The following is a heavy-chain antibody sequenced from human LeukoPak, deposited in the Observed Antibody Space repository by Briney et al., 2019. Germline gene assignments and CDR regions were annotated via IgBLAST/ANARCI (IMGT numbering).Heavy chain of an antibody. J-gene: IGHJ4*02. CDR3: ARDGDTAMVTDY. Sequence: GGSLRLSCVASGFTFSFYSMNWVRQAPGKGLEWVSYISRSSSYIHYADSVRGRFTISRDNAKNSLYLQMNSLRAEDTAVYYCARDGDTAMVTDYWGQGTLVTVSS. CDR1: GFTFSFYS. CDR2: ISRSSSYI. V-gene: IGHV3-21*01. D-gene: IGHD5-18*01.